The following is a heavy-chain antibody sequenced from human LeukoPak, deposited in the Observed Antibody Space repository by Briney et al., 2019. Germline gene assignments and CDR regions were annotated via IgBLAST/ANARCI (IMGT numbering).Heavy chain of an antibody. V-gene: IGHV4-59*12. J-gene: IGHJ4*02. CDR3: ARVRPSCSSTSCYSKYYFDY. D-gene: IGHD2-2*01. CDR2: IYYSGST. CDR1: GGSISSYY. Sequence: SETLSLTCTVSGGSISSYYWSWIRQPPGKGLEWIGYIYYSGSTNYNPSLKSRVTISVGTSKNQFSLKLSSVTVADTAVYYCARVRPSCSSTSCYSKYYFDYWGQGTLVTVSS.